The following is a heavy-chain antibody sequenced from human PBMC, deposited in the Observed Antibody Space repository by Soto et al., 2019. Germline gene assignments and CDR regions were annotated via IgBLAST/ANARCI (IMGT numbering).Heavy chain of an antibody. D-gene: IGHD3-10*01. J-gene: IGHJ6*02. Sequence: ASVKVSCKASGYTFTGYYMHWVRQAPGQGLEWMGWINPNSGGTNYAQKFQGRVTMTRDTSISTAYMELSRLRSDDTAVYYCARDRVITMVRGVISYYGMDVWGQGTTVT. V-gene: IGHV1-2*02. CDR1: GYTFTGYY. CDR2: INPNSGGT. CDR3: ARDRVITMVRGVISYYGMDV.